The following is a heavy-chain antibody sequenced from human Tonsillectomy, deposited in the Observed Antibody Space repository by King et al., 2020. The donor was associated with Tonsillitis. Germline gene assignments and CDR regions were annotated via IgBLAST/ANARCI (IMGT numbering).Heavy chain of an antibody. CDR2: IYPGDSDT. V-gene: IGHV5-51*01. Sequence: VQLVESGAEXKXXGESLXIXCXGSGYSFTSYWIGWVXQMPGKGLEWMGIIYPGDSDTRYSPSFQGQVTISADKSISTAYLQWSSLKASDTAMYYCASLSRDGYNSHYWGQGTLVTVSS. D-gene: IGHD5-24*01. CDR1: GYSFTSYW. J-gene: IGHJ4*02. CDR3: ASLSRDGYNSHY.